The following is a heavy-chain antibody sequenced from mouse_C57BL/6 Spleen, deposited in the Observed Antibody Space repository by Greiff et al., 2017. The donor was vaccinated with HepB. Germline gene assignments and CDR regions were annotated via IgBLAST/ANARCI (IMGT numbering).Heavy chain of an antibody. J-gene: IGHJ4*01. V-gene: IGHV1-4*01. CDR2: INPSSGYT. Sequence: QVQLKQSGAELARPGASVKMSCKASGYTFTSYTMHWVKQRPGQGLEWIGYINPSSGYTKYNQKFKDKATLTADKSSSTAYIQLSSLTSEDSAVDYCASPLPTVVVEGNYYAMDYWGQGTSVTVSS. CDR1: GYTFTSYT. D-gene: IGHD1-1*01. CDR3: ASPLPTVVVEGNYYAMDY.